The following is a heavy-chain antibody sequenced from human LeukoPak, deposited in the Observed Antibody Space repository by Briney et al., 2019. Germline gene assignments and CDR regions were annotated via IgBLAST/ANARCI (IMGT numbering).Heavy chain of an antibody. CDR3: ARDPNYEILTGYYDY. V-gene: IGHV3-21*01. CDR1: GFTFSSYS. CDR2: ITSSSTYI. Sequence: GGSLRLSCAASGFTFSSYSINWVRQAPGKGLEWVSSITSSSTYIYYADSVRGRFTISRDNAKNSLYLQMNSLRAEATAVYLCARDPNYEILTGYYDYWGQGTLVTVSS. J-gene: IGHJ4*02. D-gene: IGHD3-9*01.